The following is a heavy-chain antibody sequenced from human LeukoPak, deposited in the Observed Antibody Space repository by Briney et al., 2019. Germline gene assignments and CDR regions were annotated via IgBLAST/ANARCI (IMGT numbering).Heavy chain of an antibody. CDR3: VRDKRFGGGSDRAIDY. Sequence: GGSLRLSCAASGFTVRSVEINWVRQAPGKGLEWVSYIYTSGTTIYYEDSVKGRFTISRDNAKNSLYLQMNSLRAEDTAVYYCVRDKRFGGGSDRAIDYWGQGTLVTVSS. J-gene: IGHJ4*02. CDR1: GFTVRSVE. V-gene: IGHV3-48*03. CDR2: IYTSGTTI. D-gene: IGHD3-16*01.